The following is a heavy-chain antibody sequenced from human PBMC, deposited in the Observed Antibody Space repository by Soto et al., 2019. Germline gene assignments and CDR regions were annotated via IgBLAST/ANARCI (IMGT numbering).Heavy chain of an antibody. J-gene: IGHJ6*02. Sequence: ASVKVSCKASGYTFTGYYMHWVRQAPGQGLEWMGWINPNSGGTNYAQKFQGWVTMTRDTSISTAYMELSRLRSDDTAVYYCARDRGSGYDYYYYYGMDVWGQGTTVTVSS. CDR2: INPNSGGT. CDR3: ARDRGSGYDYYYYYGMDV. D-gene: IGHD5-12*01. V-gene: IGHV1-2*04. CDR1: GYTFTGYY.